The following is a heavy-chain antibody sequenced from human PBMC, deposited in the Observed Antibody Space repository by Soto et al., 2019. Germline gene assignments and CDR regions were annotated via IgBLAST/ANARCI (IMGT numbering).Heavy chain of an antibody. Sequence: QVQLMQSGAEVKKPGSSVKVSCKASGGTFSSYTISWVQQAPGQGLEWMGRIIPILGIANYAQKFQGRVTITADKSKSAAYMEQSSLRSEATAVYYCASGRDSNGSGNMDVCGKGTTVTVSS. CDR1: GGTFSSYT. CDR3: ASGRDSNGSGNMDV. D-gene: IGHD3-10*01. V-gene: IGHV1-69*02. J-gene: IGHJ6*03. CDR2: IIPILGIA.